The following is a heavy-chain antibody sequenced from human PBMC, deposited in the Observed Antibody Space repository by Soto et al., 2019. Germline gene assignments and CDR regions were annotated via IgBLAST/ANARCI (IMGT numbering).Heavy chain of an antibody. V-gene: IGHV3-53*01. CDR1: GFTVSNNY. D-gene: IGHD3-22*01. CDR2: IYSDGST. J-gene: IGHJ3*01. Sequence: PGGSLRLSCAPSGFTVSNNYMNWVHQAPGKGLEWVSIIYSDGSTYYADYVKGRFTISRDNSKNTLYLQMDSLRAEDTAVYFCARGLKIRHDAFDLWGPGTMVTVSS. CDR3: ARGLKIRHDAFDL.